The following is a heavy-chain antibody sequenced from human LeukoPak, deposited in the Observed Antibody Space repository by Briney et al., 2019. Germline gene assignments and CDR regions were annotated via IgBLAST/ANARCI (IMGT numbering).Heavy chain of an antibody. CDR2: IYYSGST. V-gene: IGHV4-39*02. J-gene: IGHJ4*02. D-gene: IGHD1-26*01. CDR3: ARDGSGSSLDY. CDR1: GGSISSSSYY. Sequence: SETLSLTCTVSGGSISSSSYYWGWIRQPPGKGLEWIGSIYYSGSTYYNPSLKSRVTISVDTSKNQFSLKLSSVTAADTAVYYCARDGSGSSLDYWGQGTLVTVSS.